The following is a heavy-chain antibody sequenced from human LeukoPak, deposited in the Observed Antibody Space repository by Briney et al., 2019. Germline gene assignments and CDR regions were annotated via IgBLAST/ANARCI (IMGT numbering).Heavy chain of an antibody. CDR1: GFTFSSYG. Sequence: GGSLRLSCAASGFTFSSYGMYWVRQAPGKGLEWVASIGPTGSDRYHADSIKGRFTISRDNANNFLYLQMNSLRAEDTAVYYCATETNGRHYDYWGQGTLLTVSS. V-gene: IGHV3-21*06. CDR3: ATETNGRHYDY. D-gene: IGHD1-14*01. J-gene: IGHJ4*02. CDR2: IGPTGSDR.